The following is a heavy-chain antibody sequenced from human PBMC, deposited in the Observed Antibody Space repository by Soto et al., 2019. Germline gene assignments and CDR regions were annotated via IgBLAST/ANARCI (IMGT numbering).Heavy chain of an antibody. V-gene: IGHV3-30*18. CDR3: AKFPARDFWSGYYTYY. D-gene: IGHD3-3*01. CDR1: GFTFSSYG. J-gene: IGHJ4*02. Sequence: GGSLRLSCAASGFTFSSYGMHWVRQAPGKGLEWVAVISYDGSNKYYADSVKGRFTISRDNSKNTLYLQMNSLRAEDTAVYYCAKFPARDFWSGYYTYYSGQGTLVTVSS. CDR2: ISYDGSNK.